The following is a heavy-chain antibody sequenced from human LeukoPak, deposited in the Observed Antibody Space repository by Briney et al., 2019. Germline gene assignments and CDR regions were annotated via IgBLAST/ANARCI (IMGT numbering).Heavy chain of an antibody. CDR2: ISSSSSTI. V-gene: IGHV3-48*04. Sequence: GGSLRLSCAASGFTFSSYSMNWVRQAPGKGLEWVSYISSSSSTIYYADSVKGRFTISRDNAKNSLYLQMNSLRAEDTAVYYCARVWEMATADAFDIWGQGTMVTVSS. J-gene: IGHJ3*02. D-gene: IGHD5-24*01. CDR1: GFTFSSYS. CDR3: ARVWEMATADAFDI.